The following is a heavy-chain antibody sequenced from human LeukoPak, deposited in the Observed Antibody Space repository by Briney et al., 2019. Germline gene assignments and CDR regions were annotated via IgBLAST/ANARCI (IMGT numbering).Heavy chain of an antibody. V-gene: IGHV3-48*03. CDR3: ARGSRDGYGMFDP. CDR2: ISSNGSTI. Sequence: GGSLRLSCAASGFTFSSYEINWVRQAPGKGLEWVSYISSNGSTIYYADSVKGRFTISRDNSKNTLYLQMNSLRAEDTAVYYCARGSRDGYGMFDPWGQGTLVTVSS. CDR1: GFTFSSYE. D-gene: IGHD5-24*01. J-gene: IGHJ5*02.